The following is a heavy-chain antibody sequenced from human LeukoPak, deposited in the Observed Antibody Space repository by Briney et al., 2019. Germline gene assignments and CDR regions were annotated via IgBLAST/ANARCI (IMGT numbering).Heavy chain of an antibody. CDR1: GGSISSYY. D-gene: IGHD2-2*01. CDR2: IYYSGST. CDR3: ASNSPAIPYYYYAMDV. J-gene: IGHJ6*02. Sequence: SETLSLTCTVSGGSISSYYWSWIRQPPGKGLEWIGYIYYSGSTNFNPSLKSRVTISVDTSKNQFSLKLSSVTAADTAVYYCASNSPAIPYYYYAMDVWGQGTTVTVSS. V-gene: IGHV4-59*01.